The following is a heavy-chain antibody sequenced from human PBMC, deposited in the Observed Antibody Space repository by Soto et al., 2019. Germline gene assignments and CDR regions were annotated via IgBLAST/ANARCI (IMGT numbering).Heavy chain of an antibody. Sequence: PGESLKISCKGSGYSFTSYWIGWVRQMPGKGLEWMGIIYPGDSDTRYSPSFQGQVTISADKSISTAYLQWSSLKASDTAMYYCARQYCSGGSCYFLDAFDIWGQGTMVTVSS. D-gene: IGHD2-15*01. V-gene: IGHV5-51*01. CDR3: ARQYCSGGSCYFLDAFDI. J-gene: IGHJ3*02. CDR2: IYPGDSDT. CDR1: GYSFTSYW.